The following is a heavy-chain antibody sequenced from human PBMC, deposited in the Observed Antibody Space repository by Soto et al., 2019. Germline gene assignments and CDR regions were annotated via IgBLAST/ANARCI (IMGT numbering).Heavy chain of an antibody. D-gene: IGHD3-22*01. CDR2: IWYDGSNK. V-gene: IGHV3-33*01. J-gene: IGHJ3*02. Sequence: GGSLRLSCAASGFTFSCYGMHWVRQAPGKGLEWVAVIWYDGSNKYYADSVKGRFTISRDNSKNTLYLQMNSLRAEDTAVYYCARGEITMMEIDAFDIWGQGTMVTVSS. CDR1: GFTFSCYG. CDR3: ARGEITMMEIDAFDI.